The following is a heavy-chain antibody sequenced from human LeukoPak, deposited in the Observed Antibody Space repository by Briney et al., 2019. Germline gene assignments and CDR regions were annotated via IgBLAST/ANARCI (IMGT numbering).Heavy chain of an antibody. CDR2: ISGSGGST. CDR1: GFTFSSHA. D-gene: IGHD3-9*01. Sequence: GGSLRLSCAASGFTFSSHAMSWVRQAPGKGLEWVSGISGSGGSTYYADSVKGRFTVSRDNSKNMLYLQMNSLRAEDTAVYYCAHLVYYILTGYYNWGQGTLVFVSS. J-gene: IGHJ4*02. CDR3: AHLVYYILTGYYN. V-gene: IGHV3-23*01.